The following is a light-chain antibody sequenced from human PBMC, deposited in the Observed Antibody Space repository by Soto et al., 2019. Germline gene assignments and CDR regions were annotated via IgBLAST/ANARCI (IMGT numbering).Light chain of an antibody. CDR1: QSLLHSNGYNY. CDR2: LGS. J-gene: IGKJ1*01. Sequence: DIVMTQSPLSLPVTPGEPASISCRSSQSLLHSNGYNYLDWYLQKTGQSPQLLIYLGSNRASGVPDRFSGSGSGTDFTLKISRVEGEDVGVYYCMQPLQSWKFGQGTKVDIK. CDR3: MQPLQSWK. V-gene: IGKV2-28*01.